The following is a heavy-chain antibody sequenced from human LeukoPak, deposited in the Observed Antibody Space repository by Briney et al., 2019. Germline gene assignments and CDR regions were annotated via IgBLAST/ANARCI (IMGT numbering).Heavy chain of an antibody. J-gene: IGHJ6*03. CDR1: GGSFSGYY. CDR2: IYYSGST. Sequence: SETLSLTCAVYGGSFSGYYWSWIRQPPGKGLEWIGSIYYSGSTYYNPSLKSRVTISVDTSKNQFSLKLSSVTAADTAVYYCARDYHWHYVSDYCYYMDVWGKGTTVTVSS. CDR3: ARDYHWHYVSDYCYYMDV. V-gene: IGHV4-34*01. D-gene: IGHD1-7*01.